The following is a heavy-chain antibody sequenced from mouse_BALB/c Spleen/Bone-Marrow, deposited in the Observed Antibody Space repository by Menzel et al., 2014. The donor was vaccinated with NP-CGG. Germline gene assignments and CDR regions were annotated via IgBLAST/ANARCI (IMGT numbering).Heavy chain of an antibody. CDR2: INPYNGDP. Sequence: EVQLQESGPELVKPGASVKISRKASGYSFTGYFMNWMKQSHGESLEWIGRINPYNGDPFYNQKFKGKATLTVDKSSSTAHMELLSLTSEDSAVYYCGRGNYDYDSWFGYWGQGTLVTVSA. CDR3: GRGNYDYDSWFGY. J-gene: IGHJ3*01. CDR1: GYSFTGYF. D-gene: IGHD2-4*01. V-gene: IGHV1-37*01.